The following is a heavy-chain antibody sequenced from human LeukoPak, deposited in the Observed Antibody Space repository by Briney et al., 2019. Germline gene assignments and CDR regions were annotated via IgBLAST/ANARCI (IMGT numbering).Heavy chain of an antibody. V-gene: IGHV3-48*03. D-gene: IGHD7-27*01. CDR3: GGETGENAFDF. CDR2: ISSSGSTI. J-gene: IGHJ3*01. CDR1: GFTFSSYE. Sequence: PGGSLRLSCAPSGFTFSSYEMNWVRQAPGKGLEGVSYISSSGSTIYYADSVKGRFTISRHNAKNSLCLQMNSLRAEDTAVCFWGGETGENAFDFWGQGTMVTVSS.